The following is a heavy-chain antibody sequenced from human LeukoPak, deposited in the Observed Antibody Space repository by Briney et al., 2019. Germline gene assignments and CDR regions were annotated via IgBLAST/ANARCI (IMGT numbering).Heavy chain of an antibody. Sequence: GASVKVSCKASGYTFTSYGIGWVRQAPGQGLEWMGWISAYNGNTNYAQKLQGRVTMTTDTSTSTAYMELRSLRSDDTAVYYCARDKDYGQSPAGSYYYYGMDVWGKGTTVTVSS. V-gene: IGHV1-18*04. CDR1: GYTFTSYG. CDR2: ISAYNGNT. D-gene: IGHD4-17*01. CDR3: ARDKDYGQSPAGSYYYYGMDV. J-gene: IGHJ6*04.